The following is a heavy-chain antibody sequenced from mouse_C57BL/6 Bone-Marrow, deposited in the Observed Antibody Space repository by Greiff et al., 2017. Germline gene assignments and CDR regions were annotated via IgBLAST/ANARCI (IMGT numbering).Heavy chain of an antibody. Sequence: VQLQQSGAELVRPGASVKLYCTASGFNIKDYYMHWVKQRPEQGLEWIGRIDPEDGDTEYAPKFQGKATMTADTSSNTAYLQLSSLTSEDTAVYYCTTNYGSSYLPCFAYWGQGTLVTVSA. CDR1: GFNIKDYY. J-gene: IGHJ3*01. V-gene: IGHV14-1*01. CDR3: TTNYGSSYLPCFAY. CDR2: IDPEDGDT. D-gene: IGHD1-1*01.